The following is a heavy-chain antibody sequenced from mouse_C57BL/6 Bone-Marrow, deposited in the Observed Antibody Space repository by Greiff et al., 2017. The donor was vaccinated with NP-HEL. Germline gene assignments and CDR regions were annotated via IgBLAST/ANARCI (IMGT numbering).Heavy chain of an antibody. J-gene: IGHJ3*01. D-gene: IGHD2-4*01. Sequence: EVKVEESGGGLVQPGGSMKLSCVASGFTFSNYWMNWVRQSPEKGLEWVAQIRLKSDNYATHYAESVKGRFTISRDDSKSSVYLQMNNLRAEDTGIYYCTGDYDYDGSWFAYWGQGTLVTVSA. CDR2: IRLKSDNYAT. V-gene: IGHV6-3*01. CDR3: TGDYDYDGSWFAY. CDR1: GFTFSNYW.